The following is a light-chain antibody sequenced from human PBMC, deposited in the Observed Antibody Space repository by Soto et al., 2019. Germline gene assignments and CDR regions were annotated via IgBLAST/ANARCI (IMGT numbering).Light chain of an antibody. Sequence: DIQMTQSPSSVSASVGDRVTLTCRASQGIGTWLAWYQQKPGKAPNLLIYAASSLQSGVPSRFSGSGSGTDFTLTISCLQPEDFATYFCQQAHSFPPTFGQGTKVEIK. V-gene: IGKV1-12*01. CDR3: QQAHSFPPT. J-gene: IGKJ1*01. CDR2: AAS. CDR1: QGIGTW.